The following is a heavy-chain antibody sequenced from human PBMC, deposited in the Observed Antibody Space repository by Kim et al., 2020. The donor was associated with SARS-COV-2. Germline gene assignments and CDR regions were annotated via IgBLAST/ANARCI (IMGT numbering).Heavy chain of an antibody. CDR3: AREAGPYFDY. V-gene: IGHV3-33*01. CDR2: IWYDGSNK. Sequence: GGSLRLSCAASGFTFSSYGMHWVRQAPGKGLEWVAAIWYDGSNKYYADSVKGRFTISRDNSKNTLYLQMNSLRAEDTAVYYCAREAGPYFDYWGQGTLVT. J-gene: IGHJ4*02. D-gene: IGHD6-19*01. CDR1: GFTFSSYG.